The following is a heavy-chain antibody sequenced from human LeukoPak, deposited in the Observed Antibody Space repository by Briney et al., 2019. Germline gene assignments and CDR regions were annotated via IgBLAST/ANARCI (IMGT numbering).Heavy chain of an antibody. CDR3: ARDGYFDL. J-gene: IGHJ2*01. CDR1: GYTFTTHG. CDR2: ISAHNGNT. Sequence: ASVPVSCKASGYTFTTHGIAWVRQAPGQGLERMGWISAHNGNTNYAQSLQGRVTMTTDTSTNTAYMELRSLRSDDTAVYYCARDGYFDLWGRGTLVTVSS. V-gene: IGHV1-18*01.